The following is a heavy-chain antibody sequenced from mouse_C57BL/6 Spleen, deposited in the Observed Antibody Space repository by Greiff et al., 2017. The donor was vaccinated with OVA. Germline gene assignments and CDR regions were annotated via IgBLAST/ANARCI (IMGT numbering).Heavy chain of an antibody. CDR3: TRGLRQGYFDY. CDR1: GYTFTDYE. V-gene: IGHV1-15*01. CDR2: IDPETGGT. Sequence: VQLQQSGAELVRPGASVTLSCKASGYTFTDYEMHWVKQTPVHGLEWIGAIDPETGGTAYNQKFKGKAILTADKSSSTAYMELRSLTSEDSAVYYCTRGLRQGYFDYWGQGTTLTVSS. D-gene: IGHD2-4*01. J-gene: IGHJ2*01.